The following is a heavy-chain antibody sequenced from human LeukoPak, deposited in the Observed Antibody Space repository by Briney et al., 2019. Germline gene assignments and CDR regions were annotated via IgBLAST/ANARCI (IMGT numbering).Heavy chain of an antibody. CDR2: IYPGDSDT. V-gene: IGHV5-51*01. CDR1: GYSFTSYW. CDR3: ARLDIVATTTSPFDF. Sequence: HGEPLKISCKGSGYSFTSYWIGWVRQMPGKGLEWMGIIYPGDSDTRYSPSFQGQVNISADKSISSAYLQWSSLKASDTAMYYCARLDIVATTTSPFDFWGQGTLVTVSS. J-gene: IGHJ4*02. D-gene: IGHD5-12*01.